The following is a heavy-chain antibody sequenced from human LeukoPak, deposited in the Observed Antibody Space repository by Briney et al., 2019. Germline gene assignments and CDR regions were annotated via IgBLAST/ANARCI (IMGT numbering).Heavy chain of an antibody. CDR1: GYTFTSYG. D-gene: IGHD5-18*01. V-gene: IGHV1-18*01. CDR2: ISAYNGNT. Sequence: ASVKVSCKASGYTFTSYGISWVRQAPGQGLEWMGWISAYNGNTNYAQKLQGRVTMTTDTSTSTAYMELRSLRSDDAAVYYCAREYSYGSSFDYWGQGTLVTVSS. J-gene: IGHJ4*02. CDR3: AREYSYGSSFDY.